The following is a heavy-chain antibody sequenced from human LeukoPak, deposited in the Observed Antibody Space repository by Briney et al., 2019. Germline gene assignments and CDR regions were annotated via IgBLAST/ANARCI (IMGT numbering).Heavy chain of an antibody. CDR1: GGSISSYY. J-gene: IGHJ4*02. Sequence: SETLSLTCTVSGGSISSYYWSWIRQPPGKGLEWIGYIYYSGSTNYNPSLKSRVTISVDTSKNQFSLKLSPVTAADTAVYYCARVYGNDFWSGYYAPYFDYWGQGTLVTVSS. CDR3: ARVYGNDFWSGYYAPYFDY. CDR2: IYYSGST. V-gene: IGHV4-59*01. D-gene: IGHD3-3*01.